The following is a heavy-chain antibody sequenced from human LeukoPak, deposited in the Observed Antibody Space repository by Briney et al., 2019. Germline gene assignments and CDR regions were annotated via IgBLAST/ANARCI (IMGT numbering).Heavy chain of an antibody. CDR2: INPNSGGA. CDR3: ARCTSGSFNAQFDY. D-gene: IGHD1-26*01. Sequence: ASVKVSCKASGYTFTGYYMHWVRQAPGQGLEWMGWINPNSGGANYAQKFQGRVTMTRDTSISTAYMELSRLRSDDTAVYYCARCTSGSFNAQFDYWGQGTLVTVSS. CDR1: GYTFTGYY. J-gene: IGHJ4*02. V-gene: IGHV1-2*02.